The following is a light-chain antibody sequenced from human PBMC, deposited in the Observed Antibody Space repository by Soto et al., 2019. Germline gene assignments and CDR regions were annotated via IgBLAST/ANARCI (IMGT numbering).Light chain of an antibody. J-gene: IGLJ3*02. CDR3: CSYAGSYTWV. CDR2: EDS. Sequence: QSVLTQPASVSGSPGQSITISCTGTSSDIGNYNIVSWYQQHPGKAPKLMIHEDSKRPSGVSNRFSGSKSGNTASLTISGLRTEDEADYYCCSYAGSYTWVFGGGTKVTVL. V-gene: IGLV2-23*01. CDR1: SSDIGNYNI.